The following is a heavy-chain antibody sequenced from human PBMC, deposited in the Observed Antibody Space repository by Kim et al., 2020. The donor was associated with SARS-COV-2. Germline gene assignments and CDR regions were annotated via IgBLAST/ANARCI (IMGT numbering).Heavy chain of an antibody. V-gene: IGHV4-59*01. J-gene: IGHJ5*02. D-gene: IGHD2-15*01. Sequence: SETLSLTCTVSGGSISSYYWSWIRQPPGKGLEWIGYIYYSGSTNYNPSLKSRVTISVDTSKNQFSLKLSSVTAADTAVYYCARGTGYCSGGSCPRGWFDPWGQGTLVTVSS. CDR2: IYYSGST. CDR1: GGSISSYY. CDR3: ARGTGYCSGGSCPRGWFDP.